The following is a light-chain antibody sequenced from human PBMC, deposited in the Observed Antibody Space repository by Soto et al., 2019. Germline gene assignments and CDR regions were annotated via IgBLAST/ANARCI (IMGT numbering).Light chain of an antibody. V-gene: IGLV2-14*01. J-gene: IGLJ2*01. Sequence: QSALTQPASVSGSPGQSITISCTGTSSDVGGYDFVSWYQQHPGKAPKLMIYEVSNRPSGVSNRFSGSKSGNTASLTISGLQAEDEADYYCSSYTSSSTVVFGGVTNVTVL. CDR3: SSYTSSSTVV. CDR2: EVS. CDR1: SSDVGGYDF.